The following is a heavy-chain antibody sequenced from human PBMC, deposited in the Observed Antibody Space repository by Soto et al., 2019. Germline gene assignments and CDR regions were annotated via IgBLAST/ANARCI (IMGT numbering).Heavy chain of an antibody. CDR2: IIHIFGTA. J-gene: IGHJ6*02. CDR3: ARDRRDTMIVVVTNEYGMHX. Sequence: SVKVSCNASGGTFSSYAISWVRQAPGQGLEWMGVIIHIFGTANYAHKFQGRVTITADKSTSKAYMELSSLRSEDTAVYYCARDRRDTMIVVVTNEYGMHXWGQGTTVTVS. CDR1: GGTFSSYA. D-gene: IGHD3-22*01. V-gene: IGHV1-69*06.